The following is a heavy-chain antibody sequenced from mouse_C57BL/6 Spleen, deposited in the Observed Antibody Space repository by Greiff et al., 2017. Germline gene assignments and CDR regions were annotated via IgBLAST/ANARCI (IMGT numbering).Heavy chain of an antibody. Sequence: EVQVVESGGGLVKPGGSLKLSCAASGFTFSSYAMSWVRQTPEKRLEWVATISDGGSYTYYPDNVKGRFTITSDNAKNNLYLQMSHLKSADTAMYYCAREYSYYYGSRFAYWGKGTLVTVSA. J-gene: IGHJ3*01. CDR3: AREYSYYYGSRFAY. D-gene: IGHD1-1*01. CDR2: ISDGGSYT. V-gene: IGHV5-4*01. CDR1: GFTFSSYA.